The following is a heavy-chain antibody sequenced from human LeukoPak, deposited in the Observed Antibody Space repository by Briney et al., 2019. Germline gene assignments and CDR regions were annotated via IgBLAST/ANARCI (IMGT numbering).Heavy chain of an antibody. J-gene: IGHJ1*01. CDR1: GFTFSSYA. V-gene: IGHV3-30*04. CDR2: ISYDGSNK. CDR3: ARSPPLRVTMSEYFQH. Sequence: GGSLGLSCAASGFTFSSYAMHWVRQAPGKGLEWVAVISYDGSNKYYADSVKGRFTISRDNSKNTLYLQMNSLRAEDTAVYYCARSPPLRVTMSEYFQHWGQGTLVTVSS. D-gene: IGHD2-21*02.